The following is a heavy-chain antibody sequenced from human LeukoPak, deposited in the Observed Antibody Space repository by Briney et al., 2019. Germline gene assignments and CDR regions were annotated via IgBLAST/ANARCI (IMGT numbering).Heavy chain of an antibody. V-gene: IGHV1-18*04. CDR3: ARDFRLTVRGVILDY. D-gene: IGHD3-10*01. J-gene: IGHJ4*02. Sequence: ASVKVSCKASGYTFTGYYMHWVRQAPGQGLEWMGWISAYNGNTNYAQKLQGRVTMTTDTSTSTAYMELRSLRSDDTAVYYCARDFRLTVRGVILDYWGQGTLVTVSS. CDR2: ISAYNGNT. CDR1: GYTFTGYY.